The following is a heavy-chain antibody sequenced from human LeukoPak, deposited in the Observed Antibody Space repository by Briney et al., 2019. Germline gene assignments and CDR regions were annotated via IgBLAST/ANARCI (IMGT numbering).Heavy chain of an antibody. CDR3: ARVSDNWNDGFDY. Sequence: PSQTLSLTCTVSGGSISSGDYYWSWIRQPPGKGLEWIGYIYYSGSTYYNPSLKSRVTISVDTSKNQFSLKLSSVTAADTAVYYCARVSDNWNDGFDYRGQGTLVTVSS. CDR1: GGSISSGDYY. CDR2: IYYSGST. J-gene: IGHJ4*02. D-gene: IGHD1-20*01. V-gene: IGHV4-30-4*01.